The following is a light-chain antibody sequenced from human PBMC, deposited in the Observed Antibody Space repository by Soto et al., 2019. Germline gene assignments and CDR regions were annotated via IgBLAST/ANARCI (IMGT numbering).Light chain of an antibody. J-gene: IGKJ1*01. Sequence: EIRLRQSTANLYLSPGERATLSCRASQSVSSYLAWYQQKPGQAPRLLIYGASNRATGIPDRFSGSGSGTDFTLTICRLEPEDFPVYSCQQYVSLGTFGQGTMV. CDR1: QSVSSY. CDR2: GAS. V-gene: IGKV3-20*01. CDR3: QQYVSLGT.